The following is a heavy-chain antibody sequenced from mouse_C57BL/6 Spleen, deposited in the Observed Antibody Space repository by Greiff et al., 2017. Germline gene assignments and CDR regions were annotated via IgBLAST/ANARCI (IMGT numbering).Heavy chain of an antibody. V-gene: IGHV5-6*02. CDR3: ARHGGSSTFDY. D-gene: IGHD1-1*01. J-gene: IGHJ2*01. CDR1: GFTFSSYG. Sequence: EVKLVESGGDLVKPGGSLKLSCAASGFTFSSYGMSWVRQTPDKRLEWVATISSGGSYTYYPDNVKGRSTISRDNAKNTLYLQMSSLKSEDTAMYYCARHGGSSTFDYWGQGTTLTVSS. CDR2: ISSGGSYT.